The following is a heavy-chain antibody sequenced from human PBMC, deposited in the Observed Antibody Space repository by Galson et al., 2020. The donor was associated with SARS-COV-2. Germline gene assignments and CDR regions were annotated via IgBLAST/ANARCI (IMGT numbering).Heavy chain of an antibody. CDR1: GFSLTTTGMC. CDR3: GLTRTVTTSYWFDP. V-gene: IGHV2-70*11. Sequence: SGPTLVKPTQTLTLTCTFSGFSLTTTGMCVSWIRQPPGMALEWLARIDWDDDKYYNTSLKTRLTISKDTSKNQVVLTMTNMDPVDTATYYWGLTRTVTTSYWFDPWGQGTLVTVSS. J-gene: IGHJ5*02. D-gene: IGHD4-17*01. CDR2: IDWDDDK.